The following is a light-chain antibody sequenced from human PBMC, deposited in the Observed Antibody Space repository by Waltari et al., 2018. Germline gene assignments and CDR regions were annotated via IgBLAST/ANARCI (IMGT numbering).Light chain of an antibody. CDR2: DAS. CDR1: RSVSSN. CDR3: QRRTNWPRNT. V-gene: IGKV3-11*01. J-gene: IGKJ2*01. Sequence: EIVLTQSPATLSLSPGERATLSCRATRSVSSNLAWCQQKPGQTPRLLIYDASNRATGVPARFSGSGSGTDFTLTISSLEPEDFAVYFCQRRTNWPRNTFGQGTKLEIK.